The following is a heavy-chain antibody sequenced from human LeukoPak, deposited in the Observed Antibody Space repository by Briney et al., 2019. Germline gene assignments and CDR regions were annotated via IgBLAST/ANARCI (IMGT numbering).Heavy chain of an antibody. D-gene: IGHD3-9*01. CDR1: GYSFTSYW. Sequence: GESLKISCKGSGYSFTSYWIGWVRQMPGKGLEWMGIIYPGDSDTRYSPSFQGRVTISADKSISTAYLQWSSLKASDTAMYYCARQATYYDILTASGYFDYWGQGTLVTASS. CDR2: IYPGDSDT. CDR3: ARQATYYDILTASGYFDY. V-gene: IGHV5-51*01. J-gene: IGHJ4*02.